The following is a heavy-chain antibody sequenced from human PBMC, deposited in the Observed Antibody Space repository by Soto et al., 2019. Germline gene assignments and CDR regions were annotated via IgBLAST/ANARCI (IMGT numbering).Heavy chain of an antibody. D-gene: IGHD3-22*01. Sequence: VQLVQSGAKVKKPGSSVKVSCKASGGTFSSYAISWVRQAPGQGLEWMGGIIPIFGTANYAQKFQARVTITAYESTSTAYMELSRLRCEDNAVYYCASGSDYDSSGYYYSWFDPWGQGTLVTVSS. J-gene: IGHJ5*02. CDR3: ASGSDYDSSGYYYSWFDP. V-gene: IGHV1-69*12. CDR1: GGTFSSYA. CDR2: IIPIFGTA.